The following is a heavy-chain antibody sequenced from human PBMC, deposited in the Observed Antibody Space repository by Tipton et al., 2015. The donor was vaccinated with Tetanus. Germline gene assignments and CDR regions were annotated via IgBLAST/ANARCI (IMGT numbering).Heavy chain of an antibody. CDR3: ARLREIVSRSGWAFDY. Sequence: TLSLTRIVSGGSMSAGGHYGAWIRQSPGKGLEWIGSISYSGRTYYSPSLKSRVTMSVDTSKKDFSVRLGSVTAADTAVYYCARLREIVSRSGWAFDYWGQGILVTVSS. CDR2: ISYSGRT. J-gene: IGHJ4*02. D-gene: IGHD5/OR15-5a*01. V-gene: IGHV4-39*02. CDR1: GGSMSAGGHY.